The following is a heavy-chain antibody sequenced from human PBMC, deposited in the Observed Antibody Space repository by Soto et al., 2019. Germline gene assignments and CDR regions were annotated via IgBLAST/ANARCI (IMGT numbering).Heavy chain of an antibody. CDR2: INHSGST. V-gene: IGHV4-34*01. Sequence: PSETLSLTCAVYGGSFSGYYWSWIRQPPGKGLEWIGEINHSGSTNYNPSLKSRVTISVDTSKNQFSLKLSSVTAADTAVYYCASGVSQYYFDYWGQGTLVNVS. J-gene: IGHJ4*02. CDR1: GGSFSGYY. CDR3: ASGVSQYYFDY. D-gene: IGHD3-10*01.